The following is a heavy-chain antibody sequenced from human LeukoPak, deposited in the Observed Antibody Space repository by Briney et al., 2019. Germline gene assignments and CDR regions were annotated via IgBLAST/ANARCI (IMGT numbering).Heavy chain of an antibody. CDR1: GFTFSSYG. J-gene: IGHJ4*02. V-gene: IGHV3-30*02. CDR3: AKDSADIVVVPAAPNDY. Sequence: GGSLRLSCAASGFTFSSYGMHWVRQAPGEGLEWVAFIRYDGSNKYYADSVKGRFTISRDNSKNTLYLQMNSLRAEDTAVYYCAKDSADIVVVPAAPNDYWGQGTLVTASS. CDR2: IRYDGSNK. D-gene: IGHD2-2*01.